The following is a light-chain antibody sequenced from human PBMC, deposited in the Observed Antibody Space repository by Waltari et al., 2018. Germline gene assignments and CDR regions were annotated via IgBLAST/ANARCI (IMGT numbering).Light chain of an antibody. CDR1: THTIGRHS. J-gene: IGLJ3*02. CDR2: NNN. Sequence: QSVLTQPPSASGTPGQRVTVSSSGSTHTIGRHSVNWYQQLPGTAPKLLIYNNNERPSGVPDRFSGSKSGTSASLAISGLQSEDEADYYCAAWDDSLNGWVFGGGTKVTVL. V-gene: IGLV1-44*01. CDR3: AAWDDSLNGWV.